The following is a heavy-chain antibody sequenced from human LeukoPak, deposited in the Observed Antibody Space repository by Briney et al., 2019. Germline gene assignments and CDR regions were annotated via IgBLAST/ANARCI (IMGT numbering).Heavy chain of an antibody. J-gene: IGHJ5*02. CDR1: GDSISSSSYY. CDR2: IYNSGST. D-gene: IGHD2-2*01. CDR3: ARGKRQGGHIVVVPAATKFDP. V-gene: IGHV4-39*07. Sequence: SETLSLTCTVSGDSISSSSYYWGWIRQPPGKGLEWIGSIYNSGSTYYNPSLKSRVTISVDTSKNQFSLKLSSVTAADTAVYYCARGKRQGGHIVVVPAATKFDPWGQGTLVAVSS.